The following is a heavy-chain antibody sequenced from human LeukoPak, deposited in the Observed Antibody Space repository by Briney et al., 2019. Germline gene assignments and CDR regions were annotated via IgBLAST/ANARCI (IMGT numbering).Heavy chain of an antibody. D-gene: IGHD6-13*01. V-gene: IGHV4-59*01. CDR2: IYYSGST. CDR1: GGSISSYY. Sequence: NPSETLSLTCTVSGGSISSYYWSWIRQPPGKGLEWIGYIYYSGSTNYNPSLKSRVTISVDTSKNQLSLKLSSVTAADTAVYYCARVSPGIAAAGVWFDPWGQGTLVTVSS. J-gene: IGHJ5*02. CDR3: ARVSPGIAAAGVWFDP.